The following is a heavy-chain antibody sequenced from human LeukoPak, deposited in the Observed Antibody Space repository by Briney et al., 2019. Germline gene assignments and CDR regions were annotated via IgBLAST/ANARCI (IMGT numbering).Heavy chain of an antibody. D-gene: IGHD1-1*01. Sequence: GGSLRLSCAASEFTFDDYAMHWVRQAPGKGLEWVSGISWNSGSIGYADSVKGRFTISRDNAKNSLYLQMNSLRAEDTALYYCAKDNGWNDPNGAFDIWGQGTMVTVSS. CDR3: AKDNGWNDPNGAFDI. J-gene: IGHJ3*02. V-gene: IGHV3-9*01. CDR2: ISWNSGSI. CDR1: EFTFDDYA.